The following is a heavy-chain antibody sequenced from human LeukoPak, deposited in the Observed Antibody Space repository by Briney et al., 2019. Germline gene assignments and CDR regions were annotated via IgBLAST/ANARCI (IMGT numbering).Heavy chain of an antibody. CDR1: GGSISSSSYY. Sequence: SETLSLTCTVSGGSISSSSYYWGWIRQPPGKGLEWIGSIYYSGSNQYNPSLKSRVTISVDTSKNQFSLNLSSVTAADTAVYYCARHGRYYDILTGYYYWFDPWGQGTLVTVSS. CDR3: ARHGRYYDILTGYYYWFDP. V-gene: IGHV4-39*01. D-gene: IGHD3-9*01. J-gene: IGHJ5*02. CDR2: IYYSGSN.